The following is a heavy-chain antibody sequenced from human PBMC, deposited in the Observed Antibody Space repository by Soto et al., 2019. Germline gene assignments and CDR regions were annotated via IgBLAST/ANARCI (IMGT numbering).Heavy chain of an antibody. CDR2: INHRGNT. V-gene: IGHV4-34*01. Sequence: PSETLSLTCAVYCGSFSGYYWTWIRQPPGKGLEWIGEINHRGNTSYNPSLKSRVTISVDTSKNQFSLKLTSVTAADTAVYYCARQEVPQWFTKGYYGMDVWDQGTTVTVSS. D-gene: IGHD2-8*01. CDR1: CGSFSGYY. J-gene: IGHJ6*02. CDR3: ARQEVPQWFTKGYYGMDV.